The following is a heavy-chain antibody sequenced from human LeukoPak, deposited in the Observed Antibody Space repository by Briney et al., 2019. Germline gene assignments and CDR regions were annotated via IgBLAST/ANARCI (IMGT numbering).Heavy chain of an antibody. V-gene: IGHV3-23*01. D-gene: IGHD3-16*02. Sequence: QPGGSLRLSCAASGFTFSSYAMSWVRQAPGKGLEWVSAISGSGGSTYYADSVKGRFTISRDNSKNTLYLQMNSLRAEDTAVYYCASRAHYVWGSYPDAFDIWGQGTMVTVSS. CDR3: ASRAHYVWGSYPDAFDI. CDR2: ISGSGGST. CDR1: GFTFSSYA. J-gene: IGHJ3*02.